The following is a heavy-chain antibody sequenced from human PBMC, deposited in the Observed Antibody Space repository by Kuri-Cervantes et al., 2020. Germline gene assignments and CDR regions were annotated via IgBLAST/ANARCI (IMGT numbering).Heavy chain of an antibody. V-gene: IGHV1-69*05. D-gene: IGHD4-17*01. CDR3: ARDPTTVTTRAFDI. J-gene: IGHJ3*02. Sequence: SVKVSCKASGGASNTFAFNWVRQAPGQGLEWMGGIIPIFGTANYAQKFQGRVTITTDESTSTAYMELSSLRSEDTAVYYCARDPTTVTTRAFDIWGQGTMVTVSS. CDR1: GGASNTFA. CDR2: IIPIFGTA.